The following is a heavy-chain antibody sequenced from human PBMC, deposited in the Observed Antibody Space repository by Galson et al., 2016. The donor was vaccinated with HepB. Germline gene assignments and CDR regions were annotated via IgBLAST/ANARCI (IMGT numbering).Heavy chain of an antibody. CDR1: GYTFATSS. CDR2: ITAYNDDQ. Sequence: SVKVSCKASGYTFATSSISWVRQAPGQGPEWMGWITAYNDDQKFAQKFQGRVSMTTDPSTSTAYMELRSPRSDDTAVYYCAKGNDYSDYTLAYWGQGTLVTVSS. V-gene: IGHV1-18*04. CDR3: AKGNDYSDYTLAY. D-gene: IGHD4-11*01. J-gene: IGHJ4*02.